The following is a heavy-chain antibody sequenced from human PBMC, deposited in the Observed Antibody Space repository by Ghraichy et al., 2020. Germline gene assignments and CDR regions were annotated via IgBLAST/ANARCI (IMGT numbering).Heavy chain of an antibody. CDR1: GFTFRAYA. CDR3: VREHTNSRKFYQLDV. D-gene: IGHD2-2*01. V-gene: IGHV3-64*02. J-gene: IGHJ6*02. Sequence: GGSLRLSCVAYGFTFRAYAMPWVRRAPGKGLESVAIICSNGRCPYYADPVKGRSTISRDNSKNMLYLQIDSLRREDMAVYYCVREHTNSRKFYQLDVWGQGTMVTVSS. CDR2: ICSNGRCP.